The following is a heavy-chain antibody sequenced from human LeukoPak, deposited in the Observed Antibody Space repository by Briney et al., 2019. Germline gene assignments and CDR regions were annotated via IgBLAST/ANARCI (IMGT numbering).Heavy chain of an antibody. J-gene: IGHJ4*02. CDR1: EFTFSTYG. CDR2: IRYDGSNE. Sequence: GGSLRLSCVASEFTFSTYGMHWVRQAPGKGLEWVAFIRYDGSNEYLDSVKGRFTISRDNSKNTLYLQMNSLKPEDTAVYYCAKDLSSNYVYYFDYWGQGTLVTVSS. V-gene: IGHV3-30*02. CDR3: AKDLSSNYVYYFDY. D-gene: IGHD4-11*01.